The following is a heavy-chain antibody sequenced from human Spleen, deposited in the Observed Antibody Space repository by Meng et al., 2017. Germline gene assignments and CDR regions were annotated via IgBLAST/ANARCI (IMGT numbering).Heavy chain of an antibody. CDR3: AEVGYSSGGNFDY. V-gene: IGHV3-23*01. CDR2: ISGSGGST. J-gene: IGHJ4*02. CDR1: GFTFSSYA. Sequence: GGSLRLSCAASGFTFSSYAMSWVRQAPGKGLEWVSAISGSGGSTYYADSVKGRFTISRDNSKNRLYLQMNSLRAEDTAVYYCAEVGYSSGGNFDYWGQGTLVTVSS. D-gene: IGHD4-11*01.